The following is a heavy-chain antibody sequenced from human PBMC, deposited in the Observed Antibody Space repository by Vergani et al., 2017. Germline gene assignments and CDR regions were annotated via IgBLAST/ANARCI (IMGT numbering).Heavy chain of an antibody. CDR3: ARAPYQVAAAGSTKGAFDI. D-gene: IGHD6-13*01. Sequence: QVQLQESGPGLVKPSQTLSLTCTVSGGSISSGGYYWSWIRQHPGKGLEWIGYIYYSGSTYSNPSLKSRVTISVDTSKNQFSLKLSSVTAADTAVYYCARAPYQVAAAGSTKGAFDIWGQGTMVTVSS. J-gene: IGHJ3*02. CDR1: GGSISSGGYY. V-gene: IGHV4-31*03. CDR2: IYYSGST.